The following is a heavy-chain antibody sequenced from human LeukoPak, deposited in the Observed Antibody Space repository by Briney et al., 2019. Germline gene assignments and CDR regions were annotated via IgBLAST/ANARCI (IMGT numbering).Heavy chain of an antibody. CDR1: GYTFTGYY. J-gene: IGHJ4*02. D-gene: IGHD3-3*01. CDR2: TNPNSGGT. Sequence: ASVKVSCKASGYTFTGYYMHWVRQAPGQGLEWMGWTNPNSGGTNYAQKFQGWVTMTRDTSISTAYMELSRLRSDDTAVYYCARGPSPTYYDFWSGYYYFDYWGQGTLVTVSS. V-gene: IGHV1-2*04. CDR3: ARGPSPTYYDFWSGYYYFDY.